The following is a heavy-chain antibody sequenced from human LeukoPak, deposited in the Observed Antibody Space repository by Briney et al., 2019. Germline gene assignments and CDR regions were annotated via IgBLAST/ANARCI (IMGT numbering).Heavy chain of an antibody. CDR2: ISSSSSTI. Sequence: GGSLRLSCAASGFTFSSYSMNWVRQAPGKGLEWVSYISSSSSTIYYADSVKGRFTISRDNAKNSLYLQMNSLRDEDTAVYYCARDEVLEWSPAFDIWGQGTMVTASS. CDR1: GFTFSSYS. J-gene: IGHJ3*02. CDR3: ARDEVLEWSPAFDI. D-gene: IGHD3-3*01. V-gene: IGHV3-48*02.